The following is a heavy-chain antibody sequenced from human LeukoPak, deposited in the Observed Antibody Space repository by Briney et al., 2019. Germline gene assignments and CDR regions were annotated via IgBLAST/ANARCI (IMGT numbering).Heavy chain of an antibody. Sequence: GGSLRLSCAASGFTFSSYAMSWVRQAPGKGLEWVSAISGSGGSTYYADSVKGRFTISRDNSKSTLYLQMNSLRAEDTAVYYCASSSGSYMGAPATGYYYYYYMDVWGKGTTVTVSS. CDR2: ISGSGGST. CDR3: ASSSGSYMGAPATGYYYYYYMDV. D-gene: IGHD1-26*01. CDR1: GFTFSSYA. J-gene: IGHJ6*03. V-gene: IGHV3-23*01.